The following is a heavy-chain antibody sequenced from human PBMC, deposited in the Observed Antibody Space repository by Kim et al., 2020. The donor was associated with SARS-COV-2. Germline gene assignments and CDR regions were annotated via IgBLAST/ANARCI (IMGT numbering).Heavy chain of an antibody. J-gene: IGHJ5*02. CDR2: IYYSGST. CDR3: ARSPVAEDLNWFDP. D-gene: IGHD6-19*01. CDR1: GGSISSYY. V-gene: IGHV4-59*08. Sequence: SETLSLTCTVSGGSISSYYWSWIRQPPGKGLEWIGYIYYSGSTNYNPSLKSRVTISVDTSKNQFPLKLSSVTAADTAVYYCARSPVAEDLNWFDPWGQGTLVTVSS.